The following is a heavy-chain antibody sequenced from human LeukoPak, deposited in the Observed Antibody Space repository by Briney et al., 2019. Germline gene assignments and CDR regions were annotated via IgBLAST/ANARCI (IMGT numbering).Heavy chain of an antibody. D-gene: IGHD3-22*01. V-gene: IGHV3-21*01. CDR3: ARDHLPDYYDSSGYYSDAFDI. J-gene: IGHJ3*02. CDR1: GFTFSSYS. CDR2: ISSSSSYI. Sequence: GGSLRLSCAASGFTFSSYSMNWVRQAPGKGLEWVSSISSSSSYIYYADSVKGRFTISRDNAKNSLYLQMNSLRAKDTAVYYCARDHLPDYYDSSGYYSDAFDIWGQGTMVTVSS.